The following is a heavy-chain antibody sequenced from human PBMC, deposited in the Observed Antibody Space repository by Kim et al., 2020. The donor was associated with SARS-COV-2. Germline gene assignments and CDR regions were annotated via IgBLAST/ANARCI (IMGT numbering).Heavy chain of an antibody. Sequence: SVKVSCKASGGTFSSYSISWVRQAPGQGLEWMGWIIPILGIAKYAQEFQGRVTITADKSTSTAYMELSSLRSEDTAVYYCARGGGYSDGLGSFDIWGQRTMVTASS. J-gene: IGHJ3*02. CDR1: GGTFSSYS. D-gene: IGHD5-18*01. V-gene: IGHV1-69*10. CDR3: ARGGGYSDGLGSFDI. CDR2: IIPILGIA.